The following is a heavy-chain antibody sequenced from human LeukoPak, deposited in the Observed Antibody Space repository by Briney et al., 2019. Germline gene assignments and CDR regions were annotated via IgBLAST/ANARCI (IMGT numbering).Heavy chain of an antibody. D-gene: IGHD3-10*01. J-gene: IGHJ4*02. CDR3: AKAKGGVLLWFGELPPIDY. V-gene: IGHV3-15*05. CDR1: GFIFSSYA. Sequence: GGSLRLSCGATGFIFSSYAMSWVRQAPGKGLEWVGRIKSKTDGGTTDYAAPVKGRFTISRDDSKDTLYLQMNSLRAENTALYYCAKAKGGVLLWFGELPPIDYWGQGTLVTVSS. CDR2: IKSKTDGGTT.